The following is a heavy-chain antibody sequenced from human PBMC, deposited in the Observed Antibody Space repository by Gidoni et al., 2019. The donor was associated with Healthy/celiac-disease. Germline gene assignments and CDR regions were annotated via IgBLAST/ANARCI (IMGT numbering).Heavy chain of an antibody. V-gene: IGHV1-8*01. CDR3: ARGSGGSSSSQRQNWFDP. J-gene: IGHJ5*02. D-gene: IGHD6-6*01. CDR2: MNPNSGNT. CDR1: GYTFTSSD. Sequence: QVQLVQSGAEVKKPVASVKVSCKASGYTFTSSDINWVRQATGQVLEWMGWMNPNSGNTGYAQKFQSRFTMTRNTSISTAYMELSSLRSEDTAVYYCARGSGGSSSSQRQNWFDPWGQGTLVTVSS.